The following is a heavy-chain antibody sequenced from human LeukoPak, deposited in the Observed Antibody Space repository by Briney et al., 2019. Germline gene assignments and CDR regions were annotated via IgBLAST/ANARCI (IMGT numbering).Heavy chain of an antibody. V-gene: IGHV1-69*06. CDR3: ARIEMAENPKAFDI. J-gene: IGHJ3*02. CDR2: IIPIFGTA. CDR1: GGTFSSYA. Sequence: GASVKVSCKASGGTFSSYAISWVRQAPGQGLEWMGGIIPIFGTANYAQKFQGRVTITADKSTSTAYMELSSLRSEDTAVYYCARIEMAENPKAFDIWGQGTMVTVSS. D-gene: IGHD5-24*01.